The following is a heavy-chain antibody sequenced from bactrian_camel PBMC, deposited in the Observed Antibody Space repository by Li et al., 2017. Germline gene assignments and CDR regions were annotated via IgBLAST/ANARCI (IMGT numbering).Heavy chain of an antibody. V-gene: IGHV3S53*01. CDR1: GYTGSTYY. CDR2: IDSDGGT. D-gene: IGHD1*01. J-gene: IGHJ4*01. Sequence: QVQLVESGGGLVQPGGSLRLSCAASGYTGSTYYMGWFRQAPGKEREGVATIDSDGGTSHADSVKGRLTISRDNAKNIVYLQLNSLKDEDQAMCYCARPATPAYVLSGFDYWGQGTQVTVS. CDR3: ARPATPAYVLSGFDY.